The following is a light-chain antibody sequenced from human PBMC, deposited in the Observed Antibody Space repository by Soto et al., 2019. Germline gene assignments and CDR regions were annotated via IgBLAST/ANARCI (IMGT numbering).Light chain of an antibody. V-gene: IGLV2-14*02. Sequence: QSALTQPASVSGSPGQSITISCTGTSSDVGSYDLVSWYQHHSGKAPKIIIYEVNKRPSGISDRFSGSKSGTSGTLDITGLQTGDEGDYYCATWDASLPGEVFGGGTKLTVL. CDR3: ATWDASLPGEV. CDR2: EVN. CDR1: SSDVGSYDL. J-gene: IGLJ2*01.